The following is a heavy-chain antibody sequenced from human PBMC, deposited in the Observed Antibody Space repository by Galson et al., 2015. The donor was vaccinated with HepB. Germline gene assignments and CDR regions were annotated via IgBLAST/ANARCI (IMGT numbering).Heavy chain of an antibody. CDR1: GFTFAYYS. CDR3: VRVGLLTGSYPFDY. Sequence: SLRLSCAASGFTFAYYSFNWVRQAPGKGLEWVTSISDSSTHIFHADSVKGRFTISRDDAKNSLYLQMISLRAEDTAVYFCVRVGLLTGSYPFDYWGQGTLVTVSS. CDR2: ISDSSTHI. V-gene: IGHV3-21*01. J-gene: IGHJ4*02. D-gene: IGHD3-9*01.